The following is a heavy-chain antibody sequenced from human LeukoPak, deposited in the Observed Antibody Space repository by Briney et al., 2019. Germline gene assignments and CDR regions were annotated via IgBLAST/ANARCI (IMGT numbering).Heavy chain of an antibody. J-gene: IGHJ4*02. D-gene: IGHD2-2*01. CDR3: AKDLSESAASPDY. Sequence: GGSLRLSCAASGFTFRSYWMSWVRQAPGKGLEWVANIKQDGSEKYYVDSVKGRFTISRDNSKNTLYLQMNSLRAEDTAVYYCAKDLSESAASPDYWGQGTLVTVSS. CDR1: GFTFRSYW. V-gene: IGHV3-7*01. CDR2: IKQDGSEK.